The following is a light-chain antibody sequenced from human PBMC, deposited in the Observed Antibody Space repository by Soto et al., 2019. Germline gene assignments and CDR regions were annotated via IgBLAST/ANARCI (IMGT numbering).Light chain of an antibody. CDR2: AAS. CDR3: QQSYSTPPYT. CDR1: QSISSY. Sequence: DIQMTQSPSSLSAPVGDRVTITCRASQSISSYLNWYQQKPGKAPKLLIYAASSLQSGVPSRFSGSGSGTNFTFTINSLEPEDFATYYCQQSYSTPPYTFGQGTKLEIK. V-gene: IGKV1-39*01. J-gene: IGKJ2*01.